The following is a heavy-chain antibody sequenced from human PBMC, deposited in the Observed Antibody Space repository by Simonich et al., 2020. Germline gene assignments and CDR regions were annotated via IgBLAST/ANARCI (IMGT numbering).Heavy chain of an antibody. CDR1: GLPFSSYA. V-gene: IGHV3-23*01. D-gene: IGHD1-7*01. CDR3: AKRSGVSITGTFDY. J-gene: IGHJ4*02. Sequence: EVQLLESGGGLVQPGGSLRLSCAASGLPFSSYAMSWVRQAPGKGLGWGYAIGGSVGRTYYPDSVKGRFTISRDNSKNTLYLQMNSLRAEDTAVYYCAKRSGVSITGTFDYWGQGTLVTVSS. CDR2: IGGSVGRT.